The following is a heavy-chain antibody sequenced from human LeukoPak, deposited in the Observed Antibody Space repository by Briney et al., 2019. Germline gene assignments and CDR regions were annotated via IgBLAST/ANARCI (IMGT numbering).Heavy chain of an antibody. CDR2: ISSSSSTI. Sequence: PGGSLRLSCAASGFTFSSYSMNWVRQAPGKGLEWVSYISSSSSTIYYADSVKGRFTIYRDNAKNSLYLQMNSLRAEDTAVYYCEKDWGYDTADPIDYWGQGTLVTVSS. D-gene: IGHD5-12*01. J-gene: IGHJ4*02. CDR1: GFTFSSYS. CDR3: EKDWGYDTADPIDY. V-gene: IGHV3-48*01.